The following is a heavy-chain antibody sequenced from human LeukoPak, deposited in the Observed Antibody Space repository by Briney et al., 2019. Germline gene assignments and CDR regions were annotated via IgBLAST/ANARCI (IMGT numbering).Heavy chain of an antibody. CDR3: ARDLGPSRYFDWLSDYYYYGMDV. D-gene: IGHD3-9*01. J-gene: IGHJ6*02. Sequence: ASVKVSCKASGYTLTSYGMHWVRPAPGQRLEGMGWINAGNGNRKYSQKFQGRVTITRDTSVSTAYMELSSLRSEDTAVYYCARDLGPSRYFDWLSDYYYYGMDVWGQGTTVTVSS. CDR1: GYTLTSYG. CDR2: INAGNGNR. V-gene: IGHV1-3*01.